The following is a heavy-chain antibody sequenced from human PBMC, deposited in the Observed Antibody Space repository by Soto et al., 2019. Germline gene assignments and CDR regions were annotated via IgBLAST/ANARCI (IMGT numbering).Heavy chain of an antibody. J-gene: IGHJ5*02. CDR2: IIPIFGTA. Sequence: SVKVSCKASGGTFSSYAISWVRQAPGQGLEWMGGIIPIFGTANYAQKFQGRVTITADKSTSTAYMELSSLRSEDTAVYYCARDYLAFTIFGLSWLDPWGPGTLVTVSS. V-gene: IGHV1-69*06. CDR3: ARDYLAFTIFGLSWLDP. CDR1: GGTFSSYA. D-gene: IGHD3-3*01.